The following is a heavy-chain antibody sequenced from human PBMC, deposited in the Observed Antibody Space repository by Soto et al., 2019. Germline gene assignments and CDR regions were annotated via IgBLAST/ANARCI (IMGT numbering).Heavy chain of an antibody. Sequence: SVKVSCKASGGTFSSYAISWVRQAPGQGLEWMGGIIPIFGTANYAQKFQGRVTITADKSTSTAYMELSSLRSEDTAVYYCARAIAAAGSSPSRYYYYGMDVWGQGTTVTVSS. D-gene: IGHD6-13*01. CDR2: IIPIFGTA. V-gene: IGHV1-69*06. CDR3: ARAIAAAGSSPSRYYYYGMDV. CDR1: GGTFSSYA. J-gene: IGHJ6*02.